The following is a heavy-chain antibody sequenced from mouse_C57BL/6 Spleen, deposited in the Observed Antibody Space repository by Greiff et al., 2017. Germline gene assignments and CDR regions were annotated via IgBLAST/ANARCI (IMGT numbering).Heavy chain of an antibody. CDR2: IHPNSGST. Sequence: QVQLQQSGAELVKPGASVKLSCKASGYTFTSYCMHWVQQRPGQGLEWIGMIHPNSGSTTSNEKFKSKATLTVDKSSSTDYMLHIRLTSEDAAVYYCSRSNAMEEWGQGTSVTVSS. V-gene: IGHV1-64*01. CDR3: SRSNAMEE. J-gene: IGHJ4*01. CDR1: GYTFTSYC.